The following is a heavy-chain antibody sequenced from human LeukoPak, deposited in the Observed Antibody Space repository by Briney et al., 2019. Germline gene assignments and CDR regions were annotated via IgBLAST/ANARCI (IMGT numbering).Heavy chain of an antibody. D-gene: IGHD4-17*01. J-gene: IGHJ6*02. CDR2: IYSGGRT. Sequence: GGSLRLSCAVSGFTVSSNDMSWVRQAPGQGLEWVSVIYSGGRTYYSDSVKGRFAISRDNSKNTLYLQMNSLTAEDTAVYYCARHLYGDYLPDRYYGMDVWGQGTTVTVSS. CDR3: ARHLYGDYLPDRYYGMDV. V-gene: IGHV3-53*01. CDR1: GFTVSSND.